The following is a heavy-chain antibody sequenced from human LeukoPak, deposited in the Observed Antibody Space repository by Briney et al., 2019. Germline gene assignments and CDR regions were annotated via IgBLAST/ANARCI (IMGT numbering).Heavy chain of an antibody. Sequence: PSETLSLTRTVSGGSISSYYWSWIRQPPGKGLEWIGYIYYSGSTNYNPSLKSRVTISVDTSKNQFSLKLSSVTAADTAVYYCARDTPTSLDIWGQGTMVTVSS. V-gene: IGHV4-59*01. CDR1: GGSISSYY. J-gene: IGHJ3*02. CDR2: IYYSGST. CDR3: ARDTPTSLDI.